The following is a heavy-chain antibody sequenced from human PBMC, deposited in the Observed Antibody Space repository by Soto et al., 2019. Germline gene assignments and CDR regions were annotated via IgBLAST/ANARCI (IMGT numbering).Heavy chain of an antibody. V-gene: IGHV3-21*06. CDR2: ISSTTNYI. Sequence: GGSLRRSCAASGFTFTRYSMNWVRQAPGKGLEWVSSISSTTNYIYYGDSMKGRFTISRDNAKNSPYLEMNSLRAEDTAVYYSPTESEALTSNFDYWGQGTLVTVSS. CDR3: PTESEALTSNFDY. J-gene: IGHJ4*02. CDR1: GFTFTRYS.